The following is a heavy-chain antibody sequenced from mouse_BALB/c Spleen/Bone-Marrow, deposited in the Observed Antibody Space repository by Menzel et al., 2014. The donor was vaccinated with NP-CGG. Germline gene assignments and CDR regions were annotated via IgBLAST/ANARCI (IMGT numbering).Heavy chain of an antibody. D-gene: IGHD2-14*01. V-gene: IGHV5-12-2*01. Sequence: EVHLVESGGGLVEPGGSLKLSCAASGFTFIAYTMPWVRQTPEKRLEWVAYINNGGGSTYYPGTVKGRFTISRDNAKNTLYLQMSSLKSEDTAMYYCARHGEERPVLAMDYWGQGTSVTVSS. CDR2: INNGGGST. CDR1: GFTFIAYT. J-gene: IGHJ4*01. CDR3: ARHGEERPVLAMDY.